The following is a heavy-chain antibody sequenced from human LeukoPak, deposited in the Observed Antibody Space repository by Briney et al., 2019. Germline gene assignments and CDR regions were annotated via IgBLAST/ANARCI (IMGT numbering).Heavy chain of an antibody. CDR1: GFTFSSYE. D-gene: IGHD3-22*01. J-gene: IGHJ1*01. Sequence: PGGSLRLSCAASGFTFSSYEMNWVRQAPGKGLEWVSYISSSGSTIYYADSVKGRFTISRDNAKNSLYLQMNSLRAEDTAVYYCARAQEGYYDSSGYWSLQHWGQGTLVTVSS. CDR3: ARAQEGYYDSSGYWSLQH. CDR2: ISSSGSTI. V-gene: IGHV3-48*03.